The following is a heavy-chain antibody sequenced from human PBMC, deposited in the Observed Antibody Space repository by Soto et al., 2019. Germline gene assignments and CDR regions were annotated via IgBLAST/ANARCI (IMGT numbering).Heavy chain of an antibody. CDR3: ARDPNIVLVPAALRSYYYYYGMDV. J-gene: IGHJ6*02. D-gene: IGHD2-2*01. CDR2: IKQDGSEK. CDR1: GFTFSSYW. Sequence: GGSLRLSCGASGFTFSSYWMSWVRQAPGKGLEWVANIKQDGSEKYYVDSVKGRFTISRDNAKNSLYLQMNSLRAEDTAVYYCARDPNIVLVPAALRSYYYYYGMDVWGQGTTVTVSS. V-gene: IGHV3-7*01.